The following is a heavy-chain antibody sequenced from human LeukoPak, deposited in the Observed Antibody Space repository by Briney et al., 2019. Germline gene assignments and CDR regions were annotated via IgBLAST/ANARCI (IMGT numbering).Heavy chain of an antibody. D-gene: IGHD2-2*01. CDR3: ARGGYQLLWNWFDP. Sequence: ASVKVSCKASGYTFTSYDMHWVRQAPGQGLEWMGIINSSGGSTSYAQKFAGRVTTTRDMSTSTFYLELSSLRSEDTAVYYCARGGYQLLWNWFDPWGQGTLVTVSS. V-gene: IGHV1-46*01. CDR1: GYTFTSYD. CDR2: INSSGGST. J-gene: IGHJ5*02.